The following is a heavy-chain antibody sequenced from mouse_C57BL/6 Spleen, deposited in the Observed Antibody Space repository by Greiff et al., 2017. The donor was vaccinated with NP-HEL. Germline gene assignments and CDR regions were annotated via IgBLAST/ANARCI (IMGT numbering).Heavy chain of an antibody. D-gene: IGHD2-4*01. CDR2: INHSSGYT. Sequence: VQLQQSGAELARPGASVKMSCKASGYTFTSYTMHWVKQRPGQGLEWIGYINHSSGYTKYNQKFKDKATLTADKSSSTSYMQLSSLTSEDSAVYYCARYDYMDYWGQGTSVTVSS. V-gene: IGHV1-4*01. CDR3: ARYDYMDY. CDR1: GYTFTSYT. J-gene: IGHJ4*01.